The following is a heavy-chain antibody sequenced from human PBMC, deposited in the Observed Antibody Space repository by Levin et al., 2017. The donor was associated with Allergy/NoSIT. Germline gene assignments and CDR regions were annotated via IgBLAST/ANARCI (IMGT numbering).Heavy chain of an antibody. CDR2: INPSGGST. Sequence: WASVKVSCKASGYTFTSYYMHWVRQAPGQGLEWMGIINPSGGSTSYAQKFQGRVTMTRDTSTSTVYMELSSLRSEDTAVYYCAREGGTYYYYYGMDGWGQGTTVTVSS. CDR3: AREGGTYYYYYGMDG. J-gene: IGHJ6*02. V-gene: IGHV1-46*01. CDR1: GYTFTSYY. D-gene: IGHD2-15*01.